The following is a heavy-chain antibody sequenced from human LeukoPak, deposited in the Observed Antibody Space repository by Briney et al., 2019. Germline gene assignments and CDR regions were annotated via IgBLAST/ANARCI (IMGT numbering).Heavy chain of an antibody. D-gene: IGHD2-21*02. CDR2: INPNSGGT. CDR1: GYTFTGYY. V-gene: IGHV1-2*02. J-gene: IGHJ4*02. Sequence: GASVKVSCKASGYTFTGYYIHWVRQAPGHGLEWMGWINPNSGGTNYAQKFQGRVTMTRDTSIRTAYMELSRLRSDDTAVYYCARGTYCGGDCIGNWGQGTLVIVSS. CDR3: ARGTYCGGDCIGN.